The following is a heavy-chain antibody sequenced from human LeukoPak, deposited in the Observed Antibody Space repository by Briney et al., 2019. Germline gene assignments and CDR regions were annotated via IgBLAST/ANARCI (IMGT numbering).Heavy chain of an antibody. CDR3: AKDQIGWAPGYVSGPLDQ. V-gene: IGHV3-30*18. Sequence: GRPLRLSCAASGFSFTMYGIHRVRQAPGKGLEWVAVISTDGNNEYYANSVKGRFTISRDNSKNTVYLQMTSLRTEDTAVYYCAKDQIGWAPGYVSGPLDQWGQGTLVTVSS. D-gene: IGHD6-19*01. CDR1: GFSFTMYG. J-gene: IGHJ4*02. CDR2: ISTDGNNE.